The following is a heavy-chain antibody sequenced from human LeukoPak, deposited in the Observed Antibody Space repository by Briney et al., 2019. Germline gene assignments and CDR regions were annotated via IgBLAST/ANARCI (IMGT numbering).Heavy chain of an antibody. D-gene: IGHD6-19*01. Sequence: GGSLRLSCAASGFTFSSYSMNWVRQAPGKGLEWVSPISSSSSYIYYADSVKGRFTISRDNAKNSLYLQMNSLRAEDTAVYYCAKSIAVAGFDYWGQGTLVTVSS. CDR1: GFTFSSYS. V-gene: IGHV3-21*01. CDR2: ISSSSSYI. J-gene: IGHJ4*02. CDR3: AKSIAVAGFDY.